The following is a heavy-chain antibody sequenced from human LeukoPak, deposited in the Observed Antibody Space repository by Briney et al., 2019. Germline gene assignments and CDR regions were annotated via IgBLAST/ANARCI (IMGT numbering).Heavy chain of an antibody. CDR3: ARQEGSYYFDY. J-gene: IGHJ4*02. V-gene: IGHV4-59*08. CDR1: GGSISSYY. Sequence: SETLSLTCTVSGGSISSYYWSWIRQPPGKGLEWIGYIYYSGSTNYNPSLKSRVTISVDTSKNQFSLKLSSVTAADTAVYYCARQEGSYYFDYWGQGTLVTVSS. CDR2: IYYSGST.